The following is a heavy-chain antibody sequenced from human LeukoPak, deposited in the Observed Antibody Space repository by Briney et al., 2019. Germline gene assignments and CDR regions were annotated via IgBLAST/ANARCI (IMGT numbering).Heavy chain of an antibody. CDR1: GGSFSSYY. V-gene: IGHV4-4*07. CDR3: ARDPGYHDAFDI. Sequence: PSETLSLTCAVYGGSFSSYYWSWIRQPAGKGLEWIGRIYTSGSTNYNPSLKSRVTMSVDTSKNQFSLKLSSVTAADTAVYYCARDPGYHDAFDIWGQGTMVTVSS. D-gene: IGHD2-2*01. J-gene: IGHJ3*02. CDR2: IYTSGST.